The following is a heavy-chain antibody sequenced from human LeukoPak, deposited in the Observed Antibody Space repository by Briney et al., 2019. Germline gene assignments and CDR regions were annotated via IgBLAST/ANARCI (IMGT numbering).Heavy chain of an antibody. J-gene: IGHJ4*02. CDR2: INPNRGGT. CDR3: ARDAQYYYGSGSYYNGISPDY. V-gene: IGHV1-2*02. CDR1: GYTFTGYY. Sequence: ASVKVSCKASGYTFTGYYMHWVRQAPGQGLEWMGWINPNRGGTNYAQKFQGRVTMTRDTSISTAYMELSRLRSDDTAVYYCARDAQYYYGSGSYYNGISPDYWGQGTLVTVSS. D-gene: IGHD3-10*01.